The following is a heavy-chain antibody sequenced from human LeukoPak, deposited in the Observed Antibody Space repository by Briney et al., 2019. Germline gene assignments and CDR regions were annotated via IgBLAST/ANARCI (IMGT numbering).Heavy chain of an antibody. J-gene: IGHJ4*02. D-gene: IGHD6-6*01. V-gene: IGHV3-48*04. CDR3: AKCSSSSSFDY. CDR1: GFSFSSNG. Sequence: GGSLRLSCAASGFSFSSNGMNWVRQAPGKGLEWVSYISSGSSTIYYADSVKGRFTISRDNAKNSLYLQMNSLRAEDSAVYYCAKCSSSSSFDYWGQGTLVTVSS. CDR2: ISSGSSTI.